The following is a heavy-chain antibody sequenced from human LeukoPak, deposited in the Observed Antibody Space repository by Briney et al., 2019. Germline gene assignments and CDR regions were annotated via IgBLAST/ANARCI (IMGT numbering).Heavy chain of an antibody. CDR3: ARDQLGAVLYFDY. D-gene: IGHD1-1*01. CDR2: ISGSGGST. CDR1: GFTFSSSG. Sequence: GGTLRLSCAASGFTFSSSGMSWVRQAPGKGLEWVSGISGSGGSTYYADSVKGRFTISRDNSKNTLYLQINSLRVEDTAVYYCARDQLGAVLYFDYWGQGALVTVSS. J-gene: IGHJ4*02. V-gene: IGHV3-23*01.